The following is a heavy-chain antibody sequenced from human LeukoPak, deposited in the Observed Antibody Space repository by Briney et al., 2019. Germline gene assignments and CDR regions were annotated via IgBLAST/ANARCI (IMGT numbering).Heavy chain of an antibody. Sequence: GGSLRLSCAASGFTFSSYGMHWVRQAPGKGLAWVAFIRYDGSNKYYADSVKGRFTISRANSKNTLYLQMNSLRAEDTAVYYCAKGVVVVAAFATDKYFDYWGQRTLVTVSS. J-gene: IGHJ4*02. CDR3: AKGVVVVAAFATDKYFDY. CDR2: IRYDGSNK. V-gene: IGHV3-30*02. CDR1: GFTFSSYG. D-gene: IGHD2-15*01.